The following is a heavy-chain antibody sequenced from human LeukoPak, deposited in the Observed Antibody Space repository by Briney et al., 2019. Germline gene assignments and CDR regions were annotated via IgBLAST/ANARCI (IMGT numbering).Heavy chain of an antibody. CDR2: INHSGST. D-gene: IGHD2-15*01. V-gene: IGHV4-34*01. Sequence: SETLSLTCAVYGGSFSGYYWSWVRQPPGKGLEWIGEINHSGSTNYNPSLKSRVTISVDTSRNQFSLQLSSVTAADTAVYYCARIHRYCSGGACYVLDNWGQGTLVAVSS. CDR3: ARIHRYCSGGACYVLDN. J-gene: IGHJ4*02. CDR1: GGSFSGYY.